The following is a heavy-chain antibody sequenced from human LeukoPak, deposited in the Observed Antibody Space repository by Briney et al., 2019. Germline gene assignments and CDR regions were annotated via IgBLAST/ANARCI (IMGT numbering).Heavy chain of an antibody. D-gene: IGHD3-22*01. CDR2: ISGSGDIT. J-gene: IGHJ5*02. V-gene: IGHV3-23*01. Sequence: GGSLRLSCAASGITFSNYAVGWVRQAPGKGLEWVSSISGSGDITYYADSVKGRFTISRDNSKNTLYLQMKSLRAEDTAVYYCVPDSSGPFPHWFDPWGQGTLVTVSS. CDR1: GITFSNYA. CDR3: VPDSSGPFPHWFDP.